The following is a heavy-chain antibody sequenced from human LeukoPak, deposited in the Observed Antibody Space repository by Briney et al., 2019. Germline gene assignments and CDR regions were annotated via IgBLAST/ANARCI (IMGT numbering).Heavy chain of an antibody. CDR1: GGSISSYY. Sequence: RASETLSLTCTVSGGSISSYYWSWIRQPPGKGLEWIAYLFDSVNTKDNPSLQSRLTLSADTSKNQFSLRLSSVTAADTAVYYCATIKRGSIFGYFDFWGQGIKVTVSS. V-gene: IGHV4-59*01. J-gene: IGHJ4*02. CDR3: ATIKRGSIFGYFDF. CDR2: LFDSVNT. D-gene: IGHD5-18*01.